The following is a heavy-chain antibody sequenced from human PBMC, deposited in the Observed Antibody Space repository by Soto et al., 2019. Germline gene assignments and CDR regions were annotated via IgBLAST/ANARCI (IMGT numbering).Heavy chain of an antibody. CDR3: ARGGLMVYAIPLEAFDI. Sequence: GRSLRLSCAASGFTFDDYAMHWVRQAPGKGLEWVSGISWNSGSIGYADSVKGRFTISRDNAKNSLYLQMNSLRAEDTALYYCARGGLMVYAIPLEAFDILGQGTMVTGSS. CDR1: GFTFDDYA. V-gene: IGHV3-9*01. J-gene: IGHJ3*02. D-gene: IGHD2-8*01. CDR2: ISWNSGSI.